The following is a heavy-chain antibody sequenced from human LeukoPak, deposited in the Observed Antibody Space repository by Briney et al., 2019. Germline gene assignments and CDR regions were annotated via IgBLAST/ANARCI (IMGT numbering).Heavy chain of an antibody. Sequence: GGSLRLSCAASGFSVSSNYMSWVRQAPGKGLEWVSVFYSGGSTYYADSVKGRFTISRDTSKNTLHLQMNSPRVEDTAVYYCARETSTQCSGGSCFFDYWGQGTLVTVSS. CDR2: FYSGGST. CDR3: ARETSTQCSGGSCFFDY. CDR1: GFSVSSNY. V-gene: IGHV3-66*02. D-gene: IGHD2-15*01. J-gene: IGHJ4*02.